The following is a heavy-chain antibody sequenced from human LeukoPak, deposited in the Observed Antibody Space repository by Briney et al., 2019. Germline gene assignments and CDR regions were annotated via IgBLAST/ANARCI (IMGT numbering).Heavy chain of an antibody. CDR3: ARPHQGLGDAFDI. CDR1: GGSISSYY. J-gene: IGHJ3*02. V-gene: IGHV4-59*08. CDR2: IYYSGST. Sequence: PSETLSLTCTVSGGSISSYYWSWIRQPPGKGLEWIGYIYYSGSTNYNPSLKSRVTISVDTSKNQFSLKLSSVTAADTAVYYCARPHQGLGDAFDIWGQGTMVTVSS. D-gene: IGHD2-2*01.